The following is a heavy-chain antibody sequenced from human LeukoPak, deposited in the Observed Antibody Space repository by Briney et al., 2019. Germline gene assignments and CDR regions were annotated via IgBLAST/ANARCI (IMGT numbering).Heavy chain of an antibody. D-gene: IGHD2-15*01. V-gene: IGHV1-46*01. J-gene: IGHJ4*02. CDR3: ARVRYCSGGSCYSGFDY. Sequence: SVKVSCKASGYTFTSYYMHWVRQAPGQGLEWMGIINSSGGSTSYAQKFQGRVTRTRDTSTSTVYMELSSLRSEDTAVYYCARVRYCSGGSCYSGFDYWGQGTLVTVSS. CDR2: INSSGGST. CDR1: GYTFTSYY.